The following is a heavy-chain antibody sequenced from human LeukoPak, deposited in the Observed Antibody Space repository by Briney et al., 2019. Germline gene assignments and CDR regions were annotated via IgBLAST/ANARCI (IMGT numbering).Heavy chain of an antibody. J-gene: IGHJ6*02. V-gene: IGHV4-34*01. CDR2: INHSGST. Sequence: SETLSLTCAVYGGSFSGYYWSWIRQPPGKGLEWIGEINHSGSTNYNPSLKSRVTISVDTSKNQFSLKLSSVTAADTAVYYCARHRAGAVAGYYYYGMDVWGQGTTVTVSS. CDR3: ARHRAGAVAGYYYYGMDV. D-gene: IGHD6-19*01. CDR1: GGSFSGYY.